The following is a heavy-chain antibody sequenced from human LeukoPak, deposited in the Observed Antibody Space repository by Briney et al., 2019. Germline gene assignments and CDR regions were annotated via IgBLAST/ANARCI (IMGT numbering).Heavy chain of an antibody. CDR3: ARDHSVVWFGEPAYFDY. CDR1: GYTFTSYG. J-gene: IGHJ4*02. V-gene: IGHV1-18*01. D-gene: IGHD3-10*01. Sequence: GASVKVSCKASGYTFTSYGISWVRQAPGQGLEWMGWISAYNGNTNYAQKLQGRVTMTTDTSTSTAYMELRSLRSDDPAVYYCARDHSVVWFGEPAYFDYWGQGTLVTVSS. CDR2: ISAYNGNT.